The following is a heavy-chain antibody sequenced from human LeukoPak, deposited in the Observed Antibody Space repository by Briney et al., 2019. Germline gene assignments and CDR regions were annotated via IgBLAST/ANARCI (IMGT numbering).Heavy chain of an antibody. Sequence: ASVKVSCKASGYTFTSYGISWVRQAPGQGLEWMGWISAYNGNTNYAQKLQGRVTMTTDTSTSTAYMELRSLRSDDTAVYYCAFIKGNWIDSPFDYWGQGTLVTVSS. D-gene: IGHD1-1*01. J-gene: IGHJ4*02. CDR1: GYTFTSYG. CDR2: ISAYNGNT. V-gene: IGHV1-18*04. CDR3: AFIKGNWIDSPFDY.